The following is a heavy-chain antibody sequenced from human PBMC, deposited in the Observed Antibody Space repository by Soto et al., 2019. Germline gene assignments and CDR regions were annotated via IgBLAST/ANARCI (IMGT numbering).Heavy chain of an antibody. CDR2: ISAYNGNT. J-gene: IGHJ3*02. CDR3: ARDRRPNDFWSGYPHDAFDI. V-gene: IGHV1-18*01. D-gene: IGHD3-3*01. Sequence: VKVSCPASGYPFTSYGIIWVRQAPGQGLEWMGWISAYNGNTNYAQKLQCRVTMTTDTSTSTAYMELRSLRSDDTAVYYCARDRRPNDFWSGYPHDAFDIWGQGTMVTVSS. CDR1: GYPFTSYG.